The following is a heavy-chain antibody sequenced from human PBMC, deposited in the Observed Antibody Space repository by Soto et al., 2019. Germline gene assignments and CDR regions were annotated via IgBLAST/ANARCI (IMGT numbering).Heavy chain of an antibody. D-gene: IGHD3-10*01. CDR3: AIGDSHGGEGFGLNWFDP. J-gene: IGHJ5*02. V-gene: IGHV1-69*02. CDR2: IIPILGIA. Sequence: QVQLVQSGAEVKKPGSSVKVSGKASGGTFSSYTISWVRQAPGQGLDWMGRIIPILGIANYAQKFQGRVTITADKSTSTAYMELSSLRSEDTAVYYCAIGDSHGGEGFGLNWFDPWGQGTLVTVSS. CDR1: GGTFSSYT.